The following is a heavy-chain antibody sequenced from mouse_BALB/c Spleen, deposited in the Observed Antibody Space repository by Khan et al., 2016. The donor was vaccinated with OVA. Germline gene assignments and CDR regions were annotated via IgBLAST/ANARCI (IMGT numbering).Heavy chain of an antibody. CDR3: TRLAYYYDSEGFAY. Sequence: DVKLVESGGDLVKPGGSLKLSCAASGFTFSTYGMSWVRQAPDKRLEWVATVSTGGSYTYYPDSVKGRFTISRDNAKNTLYLQMRGLRSEDTAMFYCTRLAYYYDSEGFAYWGQGTLVTVSA. CDR2: VSTGGSYT. D-gene: IGHD1-1*01. CDR1: GFTFSTYG. V-gene: IGHV5-6*02. J-gene: IGHJ3*01.